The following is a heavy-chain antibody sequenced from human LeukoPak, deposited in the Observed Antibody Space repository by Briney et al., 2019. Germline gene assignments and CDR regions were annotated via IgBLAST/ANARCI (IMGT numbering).Heavy chain of an antibody. Sequence: ASVKVSCKASGYTFINYGISWVRQAPGQGHEWMGWISVYNGNTNYAQKLQGRVTMTRDTSTTTAYMELRSLRSDDTAVYYSARGIFGVVTYYYYYMDVWGKGTTVTVSS. CDR2: ISVYNGNT. D-gene: IGHD3-3*01. V-gene: IGHV1-18*01. J-gene: IGHJ6*03. CDR3: ARGIFGVVTYYYYYMDV. CDR1: GYTFINYG.